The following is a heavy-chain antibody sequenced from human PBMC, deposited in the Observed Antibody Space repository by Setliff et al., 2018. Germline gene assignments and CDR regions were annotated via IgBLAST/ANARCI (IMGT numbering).Heavy chain of an antibody. J-gene: IGHJ6*03. CDR2: INPSGGYT. Sequence: ASVKVSCKASGHTFTSYFMQWVRQAPGQGLEWMGMINPSGGYTIYAQKFQGRVTMTRDTSTSTVYLELSSLRSEDTAVYYCARARWWPLLDYYMDVWGKGTTVTVSS. D-gene: IGHD2-8*02. CDR1: GHTFTSYF. CDR3: ARARWWPLLDYYMDV. V-gene: IGHV1-46*01.